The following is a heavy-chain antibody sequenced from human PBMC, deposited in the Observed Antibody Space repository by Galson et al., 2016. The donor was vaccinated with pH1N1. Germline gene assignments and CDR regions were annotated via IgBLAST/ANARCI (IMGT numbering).Heavy chain of an antibody. Sequence: SLRLSCAASGFTFSRHTMHWVRQAPGKGLQYVSVIGTTGINIFYEDSVRDRFTVSRDNVRYTLHLQMDSLRTEDTAIYYCARDNGYYTVFDYWGQGTLVTVSP. D-gene: IGHD5-18*01. CDR2: IGTTGINI. CDR3: ARDNGYYTVFDY. J-gene: IGHJ4*02. CDR1: GFTFSRHT. V-gene: IGHV3-64*02.